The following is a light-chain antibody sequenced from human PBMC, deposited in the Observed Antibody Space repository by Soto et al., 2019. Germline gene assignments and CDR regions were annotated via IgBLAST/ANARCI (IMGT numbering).Light chain of an antibody. V-gene: IGKV1-6*01. J-gene: IGKJ1*01. CDR1: QGIRND. CDR3: LQDYNYPRT. CDR2: AAS. Sequence: AIQMTQFPSSLSASVGDRVTITCRASQGIRNDLGWYQQKPGKAPKLLIYAASSLQSGVPSRFSGSGSGTDFILTISSLQPEDFATYYCLQDYNYPRTFGQGTKVDIK.